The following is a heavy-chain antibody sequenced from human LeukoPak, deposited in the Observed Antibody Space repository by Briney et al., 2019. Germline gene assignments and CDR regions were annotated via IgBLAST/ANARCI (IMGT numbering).Heavy chain of an antibody. CDR2: ISGSGGST. D-gene: IGHD4-17*01. J-gene: IGHJ6*03. CDR1: GFTFSSYA. CDR3: ANPLGPTGYYYYMDV. V-gene: IGHV3-23*01. Sequence: GGSLRLSCAASGFTFSSYAMSWVRQAPGKGLEWVSAISGSGGSTYYADSVEGRFTISRDNSKNTLYLQMNSLRAEDTAVYYCANPLGPTGYYYYMDVWGKGTTVTVSS.